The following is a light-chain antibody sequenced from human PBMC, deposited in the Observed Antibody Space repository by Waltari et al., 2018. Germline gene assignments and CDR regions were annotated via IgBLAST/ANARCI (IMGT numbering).Light chain of an antibody. V-gene: IGKV3-20*01. CDR3: QHYVRLPAT. Sequence: EVVLTQSPGTLSLSPGERATLACRASQSDGTSLAWYQQKPGQAPRLLIYGASRRATGIPDRFSGSGSGTDFSLTISRLEPEDFAVYYCQHYVRLPATFGQETKVEI. J-gene: IGKJ1*01. CDR1: QSDGTS. CDR2: GAS.